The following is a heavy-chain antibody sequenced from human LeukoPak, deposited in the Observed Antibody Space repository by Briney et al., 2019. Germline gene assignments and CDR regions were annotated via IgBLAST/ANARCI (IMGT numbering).Heavy chain of an antibody. D-gene: IGHD3-10*01. Sequence: ETLSLTCTVSGGSISSYYWSWIRQPAGKGLEWIGRIYTSGGTNYNPSLKSRVTMSVDTSKNQFSLKLSSVTAADTAVYYCARDLAPGGRGWYFDLWGRGTLVTVSS. V-gene: IGHV4-4*07. CDR3: ARDLAPGGRGWYFDL. J-gene: IGHJ2*01. CDR2: IYTSGGT. CDR1: GGSISSYY.